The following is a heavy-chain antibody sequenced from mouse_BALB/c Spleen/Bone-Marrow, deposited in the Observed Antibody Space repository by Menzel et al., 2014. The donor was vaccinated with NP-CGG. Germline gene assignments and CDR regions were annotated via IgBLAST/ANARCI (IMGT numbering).Heavy chain of an antibody. CDR3: KRYNAGSSFAY. Sequence: DVKLVESGGGLVQPGGSLKLSCAASGFTFSSYGMSWVRQTPDKRLELVATINNNGGNTYYPDSVKGRFTISRDNAKNTLSLKRSRLKSEATAIFCCKRYNAGSSFAYWGQATPPTSSS. D-gene: IGHD1-1*01. V-gene: IGHV5-6-3*01. CDR2: INNNGGNT. J-gene: IGHJ2*01. CDR1: GFTFSSYG.